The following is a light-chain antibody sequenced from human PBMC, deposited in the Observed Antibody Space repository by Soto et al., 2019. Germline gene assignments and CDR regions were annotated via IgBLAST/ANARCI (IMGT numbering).Light chain of an antibody. CDR3: QHPKWA. Sequence: IQLTQSPSSLSASVGDRVTITCRASPAISFYVAWYQQRPGRAPQLLIYAASALQTGVPPRFSGSGSGTDFTLTITNLQPEDSGTYYCQHPKWAFGQGTTVEI. J-gene: IGKJ1*01. V-gene: IGKV1-9*01. CDR1: PAISFY. CDR2: AAS.